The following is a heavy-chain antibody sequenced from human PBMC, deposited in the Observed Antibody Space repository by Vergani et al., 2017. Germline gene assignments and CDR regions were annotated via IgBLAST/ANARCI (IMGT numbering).Heavy chain of an antibody. CDR3: ARHPVRRFDY. CDR1: GFTFSSYW. CDR2: IKQDGSEK. V-gene: IGHV3-7*01. Sequence: EVQLVESGGGLVQPGGSLRLSCAASGFTFSSYWMRGVRQAPGKGLEGVANIKQDGSEKYYVDSVKGRFTISRDNAKNSLYLQMNSLRAEDTAVYYCARHPVRRFDYWGQGTLVTVSS. J-gene: IGHJ4*02.